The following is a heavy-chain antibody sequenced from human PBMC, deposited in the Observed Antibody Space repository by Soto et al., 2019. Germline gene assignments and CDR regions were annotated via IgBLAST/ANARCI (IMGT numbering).Heavy chain of an antibody. J-gene: IGHJ6*02. D-gene: IGHD2-15*01. Sequence: PGESLKISCKGSGYSFTSYWISWVRQMPGKGLEWMGRIDPSDSYTNYSPSFQGHVTISADKSISTAYLQWSSLKASDTAMYYCARKGAATPPPRYYYYYGMDVWGQGTTVTVSS. CDR2: IDPSDSYT. CDR3: ARKGAATPPPRYYYYYGMDV. CDR1: GYSFTSYW. V-gene: IGHV5-10-1*01.